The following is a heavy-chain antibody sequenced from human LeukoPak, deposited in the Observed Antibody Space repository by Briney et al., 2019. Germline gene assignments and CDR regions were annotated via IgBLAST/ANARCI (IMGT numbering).Heavy chain of an antibody. CDR3: ARNSLDYGEPTRDY. D-gene: IGHD4-17*01. V-gene: IGHV4-39*01. CDR2: IYYSGST. CDR1: GGSISSSSYY. J-gene: IGHJ4*02. Sequence: SETLSLTCTVSGGSISSSSYYWGWIRQPPGKGLEWIGSIYYSGSTYYNPSLKSRVTISVDTSKNQFSLKLSSVTAADTAVYYCARNSLDYGEPTRDYWGQGTLVTVSS.